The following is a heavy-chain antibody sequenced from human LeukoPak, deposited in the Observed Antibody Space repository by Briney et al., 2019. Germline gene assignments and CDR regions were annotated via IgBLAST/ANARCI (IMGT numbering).Heavy chain of an antibody. CDR1: GGSISSYY. Sequence: PSETLSLTCTVSGGSISSYYWSWIRQPAGKGLEWIGRIYTSGSTNYNPSLKSRVTMSVDTSKNQFSLKLSSVTAADTAVYYCARGGYQLLYAWFDPWGQGTLVTVSS. V-gene: IGHV4-4*07. CDR3: ARGGYQLLYAWFDP. CDR2: IYTSGST. J-gene: IGHJ5*02. D-gene: IGHD2-2*02.